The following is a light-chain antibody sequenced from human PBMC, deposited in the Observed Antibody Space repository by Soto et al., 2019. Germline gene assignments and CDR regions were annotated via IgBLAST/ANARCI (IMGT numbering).Light chain of an antibody. V-gene: IGKV1-39*01. CDR1: QSVSTY. Sequence: DIQMTQSPSSLSTSVVDRVTITFRTSQSVSTYLNWYQQRPGKAPRLLIYGASSLQSGVPSRFSGSGSGTHFTLTISSLQPEDFATYYCQEGSTLLTFGGGTKVDI. CDR3: QEGSTLLT. CDR2: GAS. J-gene: IGKJ4*01.